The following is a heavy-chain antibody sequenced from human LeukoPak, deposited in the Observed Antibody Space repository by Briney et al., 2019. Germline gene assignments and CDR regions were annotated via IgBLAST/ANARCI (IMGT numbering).Heavy chain of an antibody. V-gene: IGHV4-39*01. CDR1: GGSISSSSYY. J-gene: IGHJ5*02. CDR2: IYYSGST. Sequence: SETLSLTCTVSGGSISSSSYYWGWIRQPPGKGLEWIGSIYYSGSTYYNPSLKSRVTISVDTSKNQFSLKLTSVTAADTAVYYCARRRPARHSSSWYNWLDPWGQGTLVTVSS. CDR3: ARRRPARHSSSWYNWLDP. D-gene: IGHD3-22*01.